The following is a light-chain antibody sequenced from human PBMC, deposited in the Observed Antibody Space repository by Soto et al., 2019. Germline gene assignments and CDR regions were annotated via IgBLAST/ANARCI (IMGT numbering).Light chain of an antibody. J-gene: IGKJ1*01. V-gene: IGKV1-5*03. CDR1: QSISSW. Sequence: DIQMTQSPSTLSASVGDRVTITCRASQSISSWLAWYQQKPGKAPKLLIYKASSVESGVPSRFSGSGSGTEFSLTISSLQPDDFATYYCQQYNSYPWTFGQGTKVEIK. CDR2: KAS. CDR3: QQYNSYPWT.